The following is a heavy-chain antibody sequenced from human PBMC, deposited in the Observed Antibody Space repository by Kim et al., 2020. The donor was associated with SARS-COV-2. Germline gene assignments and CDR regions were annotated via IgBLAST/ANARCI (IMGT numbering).Heavy chain of an antibody. CDR1: GFSLSTPAMR. Sequence: SGPTLVNPTQTLTLTCTFSGFSLSTPAMRVNWIRQSPGKALEWLARVDWDNDKFYSTSLKTRLTISKDTSKNQVVLTMTNMDPVDTATYYCTRSSSGTEFDYWGLGILVTVSS. V-gene: IGHV2-70*04. D-gene: IGHD1-26*01. J-gene: IGHJ4*02. CDR2: VDWDNDK. CDR3: TRSSSGTEFDY.